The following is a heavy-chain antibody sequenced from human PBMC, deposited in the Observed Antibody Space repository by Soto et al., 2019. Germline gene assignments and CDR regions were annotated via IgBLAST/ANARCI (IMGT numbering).Heavy chain of an antibody. CDR1: GGSFSGYY. CDR3: ARADRTLVTSYSLDV. Sequence: SETLSLTCAVCGGSFSGYYWTWIRQPPGKGLEWIGEINHSGTINFNPSLKSRLTISLDTSKKHFSLKLSSVTDADTAAYYCARADRTLVTSYSLDVWGQGTTVTVSS. J-gene: IGHJ6*02. D-gene: IGHD2-21*02. CDR2: INHSGTI. V-gene: IGHV4-34*01.